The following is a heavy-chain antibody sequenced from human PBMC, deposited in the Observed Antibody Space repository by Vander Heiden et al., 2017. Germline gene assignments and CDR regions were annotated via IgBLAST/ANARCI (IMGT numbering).Heavy chain of an antibody. CDR1: GFTFSSSG. CDR3: ARGDTYYYYYYGMDV. CDR2: IWYDGSNK. Sequence: QVQLVESGGGVVQPGRSLRLSCAASGFTFSSSGMDWVRQAPGKGLEWVAVIWYDGSNKYYADSVKGRFTISRDNSKNTLYLQMNSLRAEDTAVYYCARGDTYYYYYYGMDVWGQGTTVTVSS. J-gene: IGHJ6*02. V-gene: IGHV3-33*01.